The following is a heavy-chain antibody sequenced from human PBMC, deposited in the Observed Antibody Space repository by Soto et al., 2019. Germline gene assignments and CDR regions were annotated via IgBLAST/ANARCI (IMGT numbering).Heavy chain of an antibody. J-gene: IGHJ6*02. CDR1: GFSFSVYG. D-gene: IGHD3-9*01. V-gene: IGHV3-33*01. CDR2: IWYDASKQ. Sequence: GGSLRLSCETSGFSFSVYGMHWVRQAPGKGLEWVAVIWYDASKQFYAASVEGRFTISRDNSKAILYLQMNSLRAEDTAVYYCARVLDYDILTGPYYYGMDVWGQGITFTVSS. CDR3: ARVLDYDILTGPYYYGMDV.